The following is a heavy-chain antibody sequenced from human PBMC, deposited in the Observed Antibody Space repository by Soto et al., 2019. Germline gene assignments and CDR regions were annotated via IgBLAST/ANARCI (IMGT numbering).Heavy chain of an antibody. V-gene: IGHV3-23*01. CDR1: GFTFSTYA. Sequence: EVQLLESGGVLVQPGGSLRLSWAPSGFTFSTYAMNGVRQAPGKGLEWVSGISGSGDSTYYADSVKGRFTVSRDNSKNTLYLQMNSLRAEDTAVFYCAKERSSGWSFDYWGQGTLVTVSS. D-gene: IGHD6-19*01. CDR3: AKERSSGWSFDY. CDR2: ISGSGDST. J-gene: IGHJ4*02.